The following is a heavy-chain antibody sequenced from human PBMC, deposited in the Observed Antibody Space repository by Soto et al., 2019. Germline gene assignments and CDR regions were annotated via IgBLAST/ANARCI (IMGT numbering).Heavy chain of an antibody. CDR1: GYTFTSYG. Sequence: QVQLVQSGPEVKKPGASVKVSCKTSGYTFTSYGIAWVRQAPGQGLEWMGWISTYKGNTNYAQKFQGRVTLTTDTSTSTGYMELRGLRSDDTAVYYCATRAPAFDYWGQGTLVTVSS. CDR2: ISTYKGNT. V-gene: IGHV1-18*01. J-gene: IGHJ4*02. CDR3: ATRAPAFDY.